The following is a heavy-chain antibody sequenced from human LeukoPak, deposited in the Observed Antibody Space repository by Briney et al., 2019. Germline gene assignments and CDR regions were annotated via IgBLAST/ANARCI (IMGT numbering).Heavy chain of an antibody. D-gene: IGHD3-22*01. CDR1: GFKFSSYS. J-gene: IGHJ2*01. CDR2: ISSSSSYI. V-gene: IGHV3-21*01. CDR3: ARTSDTSGRLYWYFDL. Sequence: GGSLRLSCAASGFKFSSYSMKWVRQAPGKGLEWVSFISSSSSYIYYADSLKGRFTISRDNAKNSLYLQMNSLRAEDTAVYYCARTSDTSGRLYWYFDLWGRGTLVTVSS.